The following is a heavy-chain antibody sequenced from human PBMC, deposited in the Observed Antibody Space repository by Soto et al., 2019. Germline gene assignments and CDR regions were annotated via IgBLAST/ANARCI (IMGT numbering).Heavy chain of an antibody. CDR3: TRDETYCNSDIVVVVAARMDYYYYGMDV. D-gene: IGHD2-15*01. CDR2: IRSKAYGGTT. CDR1: GFTFGDYA. V-gene: IGHV3-49*04. J-gene: IGHJ6*02. Sequence: PGGSLRLSCTASGFTFGDYAMSWVRQAPGKGLEWVGFIRSKAYGGTTEYAASVKGRFTISRDDSKSIAYLQMNSLKTEDTAVYYCTRDETYCNSDIVVVVAARMDYYYYGMDVWGQGTTVTVSS.